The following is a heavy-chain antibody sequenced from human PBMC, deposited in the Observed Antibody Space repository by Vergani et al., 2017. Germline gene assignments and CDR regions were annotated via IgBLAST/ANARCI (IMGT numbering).Heavy chain of an antibody. V-gene: IGHV4-61*02. CDR1: GESIRSGSHY. Sequence: QVKLQESGPGLLKPSQTLSLTCTVSGESIRSGSHYWSWIRQPAGKGPEWIGNIHTGGSTDPNPSFKSLVSISVDTSKSQFTLKLNSVTVADTAVYYCARSRPYCTSGSCPAIWGQGTLVTVSS. J-gene: IGHJ4*02. D-gene: IGHD2-15*01. CDR3: ARSRPYCTSGSCPAI. CDR2: IHTGGST.